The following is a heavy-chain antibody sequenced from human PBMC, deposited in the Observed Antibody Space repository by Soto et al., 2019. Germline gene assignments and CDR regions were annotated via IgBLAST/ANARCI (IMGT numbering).Heavy chain of an antibody. J-gene: IGHJ4*02. CDR1: GFSFSNYA. V-gene: IGHV3-23*01. D-gene: IGHD5-12*01. CDR3: AKTKHVDIVATIPFDY. Sequence: GGSLRLSCAASGFSFSNYALSWVRQAPGKGLEWVSIISGSGGNTYYATSVKGRFTISRDNSKNTLYLQMNSLRAEDTAVYYCAKTKHVDIVATIPFDYWGQGTLVTVSS. CDR2: ISGSGGNT.